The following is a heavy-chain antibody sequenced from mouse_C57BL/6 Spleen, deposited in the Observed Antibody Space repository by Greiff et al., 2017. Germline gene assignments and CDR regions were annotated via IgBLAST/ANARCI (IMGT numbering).Heavy chain of an antibody. CDR3: TNYGNFFDY. V-gene: IGHV14-4*01. CDR2: IDPENGDT. D-gene: IGHD2-1*01. Sequence: VQLQQSGAELVRPGASVKLSCTASGFNIKDDYMHWVKQRPEQGLEWIGWIDPENGDTEYASKFQGKATITADTSSNTACLQLSSLTSEDTAVYYCTNYGNFFDYWGQGTTLTVSS. CDR1: GFNIKDDY. J-gene: IGHJ2*01.